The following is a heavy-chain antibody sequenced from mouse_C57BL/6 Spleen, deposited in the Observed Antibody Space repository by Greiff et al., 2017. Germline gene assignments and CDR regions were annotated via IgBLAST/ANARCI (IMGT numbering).Heavy chain of an antibody. V-gene: IGHV1-82*01. CDR3: ATYGSSYEAWFAY. Sequence: LVESGPELVKPGASVKISCKASGYAFSSSWMNWVKQRPGKGLEWIGRIYPGDGDTNYNGKFKGKATLTADKSSSTAYMQLSSLTSEDSAVYFCATYGSSYEAWFAYWGQGTLVTVSA. J-gene: IGHJ3*01. D-gene: IGHD1-1*01. CDR1: GYAFSSSW. CDR2: IYPGDGDT.